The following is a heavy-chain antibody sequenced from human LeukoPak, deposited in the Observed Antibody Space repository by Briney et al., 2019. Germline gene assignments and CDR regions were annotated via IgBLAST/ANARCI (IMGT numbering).Heavy chain of an antibody. CDR3: ARQLQVCSGGSCYSGKGIDY. J-gene: IGHJ4*02. CDR2: IYTSGST. V-gene: IGHV4-4*07. CDR1: GGSISGYY. D-gene: IGHD2-15*01. Sequence: SETLSLTCTVSGGSISGYYWSWIRQPAGKGLEWIGRIYTSGSTNYNPSLKSRVTISVDTSKNQFSLKLSSVTAADTAVYYCARQLQVCSGGSCYSGKGIDYWGQGTLVTVSS.